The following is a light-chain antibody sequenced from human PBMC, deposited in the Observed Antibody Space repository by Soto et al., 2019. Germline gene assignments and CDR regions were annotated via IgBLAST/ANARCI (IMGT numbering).Light chain of an antibody. CDR3: CSYAGSYTHV. CDR2: GVS. Sequence: QSALTQPRSVSGSPGQSVTISCTGTSSDVGGYNYVSWYQQHPGKAPELMIYGVSKRPSGVPDRFSGSKSGNTASLTISGLQAEDEADYYCCSYAGSYTHVFGTGTKLTVL. J-gene: IGLJ1*01. CDR1: SSDVGGYNY. V-gene: IGLV2-11*01.